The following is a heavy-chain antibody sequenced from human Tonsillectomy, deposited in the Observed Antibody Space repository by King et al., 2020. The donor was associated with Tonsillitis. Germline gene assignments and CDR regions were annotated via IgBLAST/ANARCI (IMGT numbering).Heavy chain of an antibody. J-gene: IGHJ4*02. D-gene: IGHD4-17*01. Sequence: QVQLQESGPGLVKPSETLSLNCSVSGGSISSYYWSWIRQPPGKGLEWIGFIYHSGSTNYNPSLKSRVSISVDTSKNQFSLKLSSVTAADTAVYYCARTRVGDYQPYFYFDYWGQGTLVTVSS. CDR1: GGSISSYY. CDR3: ARTRVGDYQPYFYFDY. CDR2: IYHSGST. V-gene: IGHV4-59*01.